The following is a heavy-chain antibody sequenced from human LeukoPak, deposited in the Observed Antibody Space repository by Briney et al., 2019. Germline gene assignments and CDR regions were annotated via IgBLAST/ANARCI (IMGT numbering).Heavy chain of an antibody. CDR3: AKQTYYHILTGYYQGGDWFDP. J-gene: IGHJ5*02. CDR2: ISYDGSNK. D-gene: IGHD3-9*01. Sequence: PGGSLRLSCAASGFTFSSYAMHWVRQAPGKGLEWVAVISYDGSNKYYADSVKGRFTISRDNFKNTLYLQMNSLRAEDTAVYYCAKQTYYHILTGYYQGGDWFDPWGQGTLVTVSS. CDR1: GFTFSSYA. V-gene: IGHV3-30*07.